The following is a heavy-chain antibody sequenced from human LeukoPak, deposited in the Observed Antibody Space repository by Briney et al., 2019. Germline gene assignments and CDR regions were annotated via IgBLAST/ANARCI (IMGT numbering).Heavy chain of an antibody. J-gene: IGHJ4*02. CDR3: AKLPTYDFWSGYYND. D-gene: IGHD3-3*01. Sequence: GGSLRLSCVVSGITFSNYAMSWVRQAPGKGLEWVSGITASGGSTYYADPVKGRFTISRDNSNNILYLQMTSLRAEDTAVYYCAKLPTYDFWSGYYNDWGQGTLVTVSS. CDR2: ITASGGST. V-gene: IGHV3-23*01. CDR1: GITFSNYA.